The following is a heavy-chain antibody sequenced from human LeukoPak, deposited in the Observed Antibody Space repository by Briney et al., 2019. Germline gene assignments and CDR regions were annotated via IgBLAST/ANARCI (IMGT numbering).Heavy chain of an antibody. Sequence: PSETLSLTCTVSGGSISSYYWSWIRQPPGKGLEWIGYIYYSGSTNYNPSLKSRVTISVDTSKNQFSLKLSSVTAADTAVCYCARGQLWPRYYFDYWGQGTLVTVSS. D-gene: IGHD5-18*01. CDR3: ARGQLWPRYYFDY. CDR2: IYYSGST. CDR1: GGSISSYY. J-gene: IGHJ4*02. V-gene: IGHV4-59*01.